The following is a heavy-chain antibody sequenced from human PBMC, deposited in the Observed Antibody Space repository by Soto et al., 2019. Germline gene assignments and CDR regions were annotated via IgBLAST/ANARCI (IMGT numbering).Heavy chain of an antibody. D-gene: IGHD3-16*01. CDR3: ATSISVGGGG. V-gene: IGHV3-74*01. J-gene: IGHJ4*02. CDR2: INSDGSRT. CDR1: GFTFSSYW. Sequence: GGSLRLSCAASGFTFSSYWLHWVRQAPGEGLVWVSRINSDGSRTRYADSVKGRFTISRDNAKNTLYLQMNNLRAEDTALYYCATSISVGGGGWGQGTLVTVSS.